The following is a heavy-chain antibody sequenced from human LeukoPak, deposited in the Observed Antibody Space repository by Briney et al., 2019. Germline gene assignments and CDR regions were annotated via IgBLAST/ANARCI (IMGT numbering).Heavy chain of an antibody. CDR1: GYTFTSYY. CDR2: INPSGGST. D-gene: IGHD3-22*01. CDR3: ARVSSRSGYYDSSGYLLR. J-gene: IGHJ4*02. Sequence: ASVKVSCKASGYTFTSYYMHWVRQAPGQGLEWMGIINPSGGSTSYAQKFQGRVTMTRDTSTSTVYMELSSLRSEDTAVYYCARVSSRSGYYDSSGYLLRWGQGTLVTVSS. V-gene: IGHV1-46*01.